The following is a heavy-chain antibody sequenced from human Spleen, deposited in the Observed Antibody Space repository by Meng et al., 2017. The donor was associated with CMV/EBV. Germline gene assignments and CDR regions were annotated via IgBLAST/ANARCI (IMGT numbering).Heavy chain of an antibody. D-gene: IGHD3-10*01. CDR1: GYTFTSYD. J-gene: IGHJ6*02. Sequence: ASVKVSCKASGYTFTSYDINWVRQATGQGLEWMGIINPSGGSTSYAQKFQGRVTMTRGTSTSTVYMELSSLRSEDTAVYYCARDIINYYGMDVWGQGTTVTVSS. CDR2: INPSGGST. V-gene: IGHV1-46*01. CDR3: ARDIINYYGMDV.